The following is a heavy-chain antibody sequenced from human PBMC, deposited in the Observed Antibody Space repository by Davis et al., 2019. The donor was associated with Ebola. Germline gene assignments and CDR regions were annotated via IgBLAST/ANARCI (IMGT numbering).Heavy chain of an antibody. CDR2: IYYSGST. J-gene: IGHJ6*02. CDR3: ARVSYYYYGMDV. Sequence: MPGGSLRLSCTVSGGSISSYYWSWIRQPPGKGLEWIGYIYYSGSTNYNPSLKSRVTISVDTSKNQFSLKLSSVTAADTAVYYCARVSYYYYGMDVWGQGTTVTVSS. V-gene: IGHV4-59*01. CDR1: GGSISSYY.